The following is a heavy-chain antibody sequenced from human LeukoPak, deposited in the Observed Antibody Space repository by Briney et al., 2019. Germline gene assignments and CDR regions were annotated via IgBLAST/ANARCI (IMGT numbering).Heavy chain of an antibody. D-gene: IGHD3-16*01. CDR2: IYSGGRT. Sequence: GGSLRPSCAASGFTFTSYGMRWVRKAPGKGLEWCSVIYSGGRTSYADSVKGRLSIARDNSKNTLYLQMNSLRAEDTGVYYCASILVLRLGELSFFYWGQGNLVTVSS. V-gene: IGHV3-53*01. J-gene: IGHJ4*02. CDR3: ASILVLRLGELSFFY. CDR1: GFTFTSYG.